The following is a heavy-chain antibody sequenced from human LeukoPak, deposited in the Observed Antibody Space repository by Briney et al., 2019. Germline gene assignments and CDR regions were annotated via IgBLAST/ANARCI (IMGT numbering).Heavy chain of an antibody. CDR2: VYPEDGEP. J-gene: IGHJ4*02. V-gene: IGHV1-69-2*01. CDR3: AAGEYNSSSSGADVFDF. Sequence: ASVKVSCKLSGYTFTDYDIHWVPQAPGKGLAWMGLVYPEDGEPIFAEKFRGRVTITADTSTDTAYMELSSQRSDDTAVYYCAAGEYNSSSSGADVFDFGGQGPLVTVS. D-gene: IGHD6-6*01. CDR1: GYTFTDYD.